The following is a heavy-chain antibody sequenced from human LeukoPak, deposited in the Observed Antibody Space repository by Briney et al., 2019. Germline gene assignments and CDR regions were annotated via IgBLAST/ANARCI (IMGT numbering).Heavy chain of an antibody. CDR3: ANSGYCSSTSCPNGINFDS. Sequence: PGRSLRLSCAASGFTFDDYAMHWVRQAPGKGLEWVSGISWNSGSIGYAGSVKGRFTISRDNAKNSLYLQMNSLRAEDTAVYYCANSGYCSSTSCPNGINFDSWGQGTLVTVSS. J-gene: IGHJ4*02. V-gene: IGHV3-9*01. D-gene: IGHD2-2*01. CDR1: GFTFDDYA. CDR2: ISWNSGSI.